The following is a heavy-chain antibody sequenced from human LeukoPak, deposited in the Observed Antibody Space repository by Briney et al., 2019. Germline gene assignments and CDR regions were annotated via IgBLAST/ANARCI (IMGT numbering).Heavy chain of an antibody. J-gene: IGHJ4*02. CDR3: ARVRAEVRGVINDLDY. CDR2: INHNGRT. V-gene: IGHV4-34*01. Sequence: SETLSLTCAVSGGSLSGYFWGWIRQPPGKGLEWIGEINHNGRTNYNARLKSRVTISAETSKNLLSLKLNSVTAADTAVYYCARVRAEVRGVINDLDYWGQGTLVTVSS. D-gene: IGHD3-10*01. CDR1: GGSLSGYF.